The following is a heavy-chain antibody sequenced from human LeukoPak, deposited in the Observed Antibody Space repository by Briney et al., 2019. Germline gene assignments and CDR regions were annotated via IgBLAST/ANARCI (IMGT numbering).Heavy chain of an antibody. Sequence: GGSPRLSCAASRFTFTRHAVSWVRQAPGKGLEWVSTTGLESVHTLCADSVQGRFTVSRDNSRNTLDLQMDNLTVDDTAIYYCVRGDDIGKHPTRAYYFDIWGQGTLVSVSS. D-gene: IGHD3-10*01. CDR3: VRGDDIGKHPTRAYYFDI. CDR2: TGLESVHT. J-gene: IGHJ4*02. V-gene: IGHV3-23*01. CDR1: RFTFTRHA.